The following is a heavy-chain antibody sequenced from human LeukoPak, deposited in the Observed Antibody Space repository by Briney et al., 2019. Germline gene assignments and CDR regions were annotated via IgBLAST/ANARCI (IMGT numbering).Heavy chain of an antibody. CDR2: ISAYNGNT. CDR3: ARGLPYSSSSWGVYYFDY. J-gene: IGHJ4*02. V-gene: IGHV1-18*01. Sequence: ASVKVSCTASGYTFTSYGISWVRQAPGQGLEWMGWISAYNGNTNYAQKLQGRVTMTTDTSTSTAYMQLRSLRSDDTAVYYCARGLPYSSSSWGVYYFDYWGQGTLVTVSS. CDR1: GYTFTSYG. D-gene: IGHD6-6*01.